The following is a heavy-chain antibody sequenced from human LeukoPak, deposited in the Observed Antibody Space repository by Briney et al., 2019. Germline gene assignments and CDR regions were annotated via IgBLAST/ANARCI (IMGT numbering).Heavy chain of an antibody. V-gene: IGHV4-61*02. CDR2: IYTSGST. J-gene: IGHJ4*02. CDR1: GGSISSGSYY. CDR3: AREKIADSSKDY. D-gene: IGHD3-22*01. Sequence: SETLSLTCTVSGGSISSGSYYWSWIRQPAGKGLEWIGRIYTSGSTNYNPSLKSRVTISVDTSKNQFSLKLSSVTAADTAVYYCAREKIADSSKDYWGQGTLVTVSP.